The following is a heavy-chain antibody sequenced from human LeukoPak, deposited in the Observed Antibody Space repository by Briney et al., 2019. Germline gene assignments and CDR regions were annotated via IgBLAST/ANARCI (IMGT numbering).Heavy chain of an antibody. V-gene: IGHV3-21*01. Sequence: GGSLRLSCAASGFTFSSYSMNWVRQAPGEGLEWVSSISSSSSYIYYADSVKGRFTISRDNPKNSVYLQMNSLRAEDTAVYYCARDRYYDRSAGLLDWGQGTLVTVSS. CDR2: ISSSSSYI. D-gene: IGHD3-22*01. CDR1: GFTFSSYS. CDR3: ARDRYYDRSAGLLD. J-gene: IGHJ4*02.